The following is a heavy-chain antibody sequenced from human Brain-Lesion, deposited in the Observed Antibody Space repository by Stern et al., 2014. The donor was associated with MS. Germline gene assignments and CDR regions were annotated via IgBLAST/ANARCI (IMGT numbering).Heavy chain of an antibody. D-gene: IGHD2-21*01. CDR2: IHHTGAT. CDR1: GAPVSSGGYY. V-gene: IGHV4-31*03. J-gene: IGHJ3*02. Sequence: QVQLVESGPGLVKPSQTLSLSCTVSGAPVSSGGYYWTWIRQLPGQGLEWVGYIHHTGATFYNPSLKSRVAISVDTSENQFSLKLTSVTAADTAVYYCAAIGPRMEGACFDIWGQGTMVTVSS. CDR3: AAIGPRMEGACFDI.